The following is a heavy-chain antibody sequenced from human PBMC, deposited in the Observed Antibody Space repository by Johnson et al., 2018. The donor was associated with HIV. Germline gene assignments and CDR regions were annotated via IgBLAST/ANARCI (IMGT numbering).Heavy chain of an antibody. CDR1: GFTFGDYA. V-gene: IGHV3-49*04. CDR2: IRSKAYGGTT. Sequence: EVLLLESGGGLVQPGRSLRLSCTASGFTFGDYAMSWVRQAPGKGLEWVGFIRSKAYGGTTEYAASVKGRFIISRDDSKIIAYLQRNSLKTEDKAAYYCTKDGQDYYDSSGTASAFDIWGQGTMVTVSS. J-gene: IGHJ3*02. D-gene: IGHD3-22*01. CDR3: TKDGQDYYDSSGTASAFDI.